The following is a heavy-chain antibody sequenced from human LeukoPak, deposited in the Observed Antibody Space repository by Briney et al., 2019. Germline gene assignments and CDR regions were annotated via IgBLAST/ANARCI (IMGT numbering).Heavy chain of an antibody. CDR3: ARQIASAGPAGFDF. J-gene: IGHJ4*02. Sequence: SETLSLTCTVSGGSISSYYWSWIRQPAGKGLEWIGRIYSTGSTNYNPSLKSRVTMSVDTSKNQFSLRLRSVTAADTAVYYCARQIASAGPAGFDFWGQGALVTVSS. D-gene: IGHD6-13*01. V-gene: IGHV4-4*07. CDR2: IYSTGST. CDR1: GGSISSYY.